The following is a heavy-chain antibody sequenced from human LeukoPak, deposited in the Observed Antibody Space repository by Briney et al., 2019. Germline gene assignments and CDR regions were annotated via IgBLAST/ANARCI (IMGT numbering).Heavy chain of an antibody. J-gene: IGHJ4*02. V-gene: IGHV4-59*01. CDR2: VSYSGST. Sequence: SETLSLTCTVSGGSISTYYWSWIRQPPGKGLEWIGYVSYSGSTNYNPSLESRATISVDTSKNQFSLKLSSVTAADTAVYYCARSNDYDFWSGYTEVWGQGTLVTVSS. D-gene: IGHD3-3*01. CDR3: ARSNDYDFWSGYTEV. CDR1: GGSISTYY.